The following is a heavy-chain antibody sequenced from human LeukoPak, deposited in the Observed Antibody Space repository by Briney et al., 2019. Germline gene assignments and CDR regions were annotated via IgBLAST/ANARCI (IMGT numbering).Heavy chain of an antibody. Sequence: SETLSLTCTASGGAISSSIYYWVWIRQPPGKGLEGIGSTYYSGSPFFNPSLNSRATISVDTSKTQFSLQLSFGTAADTAVYYCARLFHGERSGYYNFDYWGQGTLVTVSS. CDR2: TYYSGSP. V-gene: IGHV4-39*01. J-gene: IGHJ4*02. D-gene: IGHD3-22*01. CDR3: ARLFHGERSGYYNFDY. CDR1: GGAISSSIYY.